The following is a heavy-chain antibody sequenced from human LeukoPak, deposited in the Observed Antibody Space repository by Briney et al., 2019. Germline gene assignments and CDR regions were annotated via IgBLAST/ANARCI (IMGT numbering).Heavy chain of an antibody. CDR1: GGTFSSYA. V-gene: IGHV1-69*13. CDR3: ARAPPNYCSGGSCYSGYYYYYMDV. J-gene: IGHJ6*03. Sequence: SVKVSCKASGGTFSSYAISWVRQAPGQGLEWMGGIIPIFGTANYAQKFQGRVTITADESTSTAYMELSSLRSEDTAVYYCARAPPNYCSGGSCYSGYYYYYMDVWGKGTTVTISS. D-gene: IGHD2-15*01. CDR2: IIPIFGTA.